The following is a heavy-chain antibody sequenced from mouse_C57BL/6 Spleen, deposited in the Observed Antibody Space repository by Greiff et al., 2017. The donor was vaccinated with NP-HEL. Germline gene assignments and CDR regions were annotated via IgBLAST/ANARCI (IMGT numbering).Heavy chain of an antibody. Sequence: QSCKASGYTFTSYWMHWVKQRPGRGLEWIGRIDPNSGGTKYNEKFKSKATLTVDKPSSTAYMQLSSLTSEDSAVYYCARDYYGSSLYYFDYWGQGTTLTVSS. CDR3: ARDYYGSSLYYFDY. CDR1: GYTFTSYW. J-gene: IGHJ2*01. D-gene: IGHD1-1*01. V-gene: IGHV1-72*01. CDR2: IDPNSGGT.